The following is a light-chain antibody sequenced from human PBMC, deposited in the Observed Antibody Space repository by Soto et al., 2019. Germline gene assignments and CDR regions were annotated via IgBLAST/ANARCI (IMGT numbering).Light chain of an antibody. CDR1: SSDVGGYNY. Sequence: QSALTQPRSVSGSPGQSVTISCSGTSSDVGGYNYVSWYQQYPGAAPKLMIYDVTMRPSGVPYRFSGSKSGNTASLTISGLQAEDDADYYCCSYAGSYTFYVFGGGTRSPS. V-gene: IGLV2-11*01. CDR2: DVT. CDR3: CSYAGSYTFYV. J-gene: IGLJ1*01.